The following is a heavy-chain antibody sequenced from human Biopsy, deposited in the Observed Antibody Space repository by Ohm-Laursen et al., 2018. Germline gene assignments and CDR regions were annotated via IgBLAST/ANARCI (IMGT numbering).Heavy chain of an antibody. CDR2: IFPNDEK. J-gene: IGHJ6*02. Sequence: TQTLTLTCTFSGFSLYNTGVGVGWIRQPPGKALEWLAHIFPNDEKAYSTSLKSRLTISKDTSKSQVVLTMTNLDPVDTATYYCARILGSTVTTYSAMDVWGQGTTVTVSS. D-gene: IGHD4-17*01. V-gene: IGHV2-26*01. CDR1: GFSLYNTGVG. CDR3: ARILGSTVTTYSAMDV.